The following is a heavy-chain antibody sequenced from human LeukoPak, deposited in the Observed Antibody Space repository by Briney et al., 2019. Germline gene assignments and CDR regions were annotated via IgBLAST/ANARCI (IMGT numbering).Heavy chain of an antibody. J-gene: IGHJ4*02. D-gene: IGHD4-23*01. Sequence: VLIYTGGSTTYTPSLKSRVTISLDTSNNQFSLKLSSVTAADTAAYYCAREWDYGGNRYFDYWGQGTLVTVSS. CDR2: IYTGGST. V-gene: IGHV4-61*02. CDR3: AREWDYGGNRYFDY.